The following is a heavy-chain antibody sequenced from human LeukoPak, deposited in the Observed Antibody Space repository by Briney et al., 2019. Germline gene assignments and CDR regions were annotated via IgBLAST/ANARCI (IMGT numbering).Heavy chain of an antibody. D-gene: IGHD4-17*01. CDR3: ARAPNTAHDAFDI. J-gene: IGHJ3*02. V-gene: IGHV1-8*02. CDR1: GYTFTSYA. CDR2: MNPNSGNT. Sequence: ASVKVSCKASGYTFTSYAMNWVRQATGQGLEWMGWMNPNSGNTGYAQKFQGRVTMTRNTSISTAYMELSSLRSEDTAVYYCARAPNTAHDAFDIWGQGTMVTVSS.